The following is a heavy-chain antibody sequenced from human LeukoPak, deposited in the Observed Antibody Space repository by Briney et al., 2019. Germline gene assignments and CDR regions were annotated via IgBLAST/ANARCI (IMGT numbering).Heavy chain of an antibody. D-gene: IGHD6-13*01. CDR2: INPDGGST. V-gene: IGHV1-46*01. CDR1: GFTFTSSA. J-gene: IGHJ4*02. Sequence: ASVKVSCKASGFTFTSSAVQWVRQAPGQGLEWMGLINPDGGSTAYAHRFQGRVTMTRDTSTSTVYMDFSSLRSEDTALYYCARAPRNSSTMLDYWGQGTLVTVSS. CDR3: ARAPRNSSTMLDY.